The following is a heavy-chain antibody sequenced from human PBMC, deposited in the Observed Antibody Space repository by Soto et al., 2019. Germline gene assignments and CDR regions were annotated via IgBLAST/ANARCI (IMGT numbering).Heavy chain of an antibody. D-gene: IGHD5-18*01. CDR3: ARAGGSVDTAMVSPETYYFDY. CDR2: IIPIFGTA. V-gene: IGHV1-69*13. Sequence: SVKVSCKASGGTFSSYAISWVRQAPGQGLEWMGGIIPIFGTANYAQKFQGRVTITADESTSTAYMELSSLRSEDTAVYYCARAGGSVDTAMVSPETYYFDYWGQGTLVTVSS. CDR1: GGTFSSYA. J-gene: IGHJ4*02.